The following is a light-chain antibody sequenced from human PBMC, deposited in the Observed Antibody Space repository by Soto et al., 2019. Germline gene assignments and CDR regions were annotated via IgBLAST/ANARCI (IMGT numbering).Light chain of an antibody. CDR1: STDFVSYNR. J-gene: IGLJ1*01. CDR3: SSFTSNRIYV. V-gene: IGLV2-18*02. CDR2: EAS. Sequence: HSVLTQPPSVSGSPGQSVTISCTGTSTDFVSYNRVSWYQQPPGTAPKLIIYEASNRPSGVPDRFSASKSGLTASLTISGLQPEDEADYYCSSFTSNRIYVFGPGTKVTVL.